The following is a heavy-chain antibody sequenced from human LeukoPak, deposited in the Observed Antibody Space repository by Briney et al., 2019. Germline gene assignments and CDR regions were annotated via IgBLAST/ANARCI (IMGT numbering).Heavy chain of an antibody. CDR3: ARAGGDSDDAFDI. D-gene: IGHD2-21*02. CDR1: GGSISSSSYY. Sequence: SETLSLTCTVSGGSISSSSYYWGWIRQPPGKGLEWIGSIYYSGSTYYNPSLKSRVTISVDRSKNQFSLKLSSVTAADTAVYYCARAGGDSDDAFDIWGQGTMVTVSS. V-gene: IGHV4-39*07. J-gene: IGHJ3*02. CDR2: IYYSGST.